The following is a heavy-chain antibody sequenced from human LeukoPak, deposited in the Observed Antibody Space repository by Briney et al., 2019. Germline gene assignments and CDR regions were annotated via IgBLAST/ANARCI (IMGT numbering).Heavy chain of an antibody. CDR1: GFTVSSYY. V-gene: IGHV3-53*01. CDR3: AAQPTRVHHFDY. Sequence: GGSLRLSCAASGFTVSSYYMSWVRQAPGKGLEWVSILYSGGNTYYADSVKGRFTISRDNSKNTLYLQMNSLRAEDTAVYYCAAQPTRVHHFDYWGQGTLVTVSS. D-gene: IGHD1-1*01. J-gene: IGHJ4*02. CDR2: LYSGGNT.